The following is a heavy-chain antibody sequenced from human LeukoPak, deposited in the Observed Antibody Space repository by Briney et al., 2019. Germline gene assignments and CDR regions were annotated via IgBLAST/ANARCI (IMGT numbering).Heavy chain of an antibody. CDR3: ARGDRYCSGGSCYSVGGPSVDY. D-gene: IGHD2-15*01. CDR2: IKQDGSEK. V-gene: IGHV3-7*01. CDR1: GFTFSSSW. J-gene: IGHJ4*02. Sequence: GGSLRLSCAASGFTFSSSWMSWVRQAPGKGLEWVANIKQDGSEKYYVDSFKGRFTVSRDNAKKSLYLQMNSLRAEDTAVYYCARGDRYCSGGSCYSVGGPSVDYWGQGTLVTVSS.